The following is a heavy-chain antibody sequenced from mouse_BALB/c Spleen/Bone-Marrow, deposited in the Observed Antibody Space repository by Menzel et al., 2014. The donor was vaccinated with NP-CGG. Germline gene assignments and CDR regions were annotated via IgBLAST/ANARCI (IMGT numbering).Heavy chain of an antibody. Sequence: VQLQESGPELVKPGASVKISCKASGYAFSSSWMNWVKQRPGQGLEWIGRTYPGDGDTNYNGKFKGKATLTADKSSSTAYMQLSSLTSVDSTVYFCARDHGSSYGGVDYWGQGTTLTVSS. J-gene: IGHJ2*01. V-gene: IGHV1-82*01. CDR2: TYPGDGDT. CDR1: GYAFSSSW. CDR3: ARDHGSSYGGVDY. D-gene: IGHD1-1*01.